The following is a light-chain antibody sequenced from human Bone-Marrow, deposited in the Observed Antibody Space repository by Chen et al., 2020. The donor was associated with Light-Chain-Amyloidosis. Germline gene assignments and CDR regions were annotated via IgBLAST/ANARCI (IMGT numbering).Light chain of an antibody. J-gene: IGLJ2*01. CDR3: QSADSSGTYEVI. V-gene: IGLV3-25*03. Sequence: SYELTQPPSVSASSGQTASITCSGDDLPTKYAYWYQHKPGQAPVLVIHRDTERPSAISERFSGSSSGTTATLTVSGVQAEDEADYHCQSADSSGTYEVIFGGGTKLTVL. CDR1: DLPTKY. CDR2: RDT.